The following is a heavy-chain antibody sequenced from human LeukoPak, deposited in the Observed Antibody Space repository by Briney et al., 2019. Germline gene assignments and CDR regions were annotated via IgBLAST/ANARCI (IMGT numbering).Heavy chain of an antibody. D-gene: IGHD3-3*01. CDR2: ISGSGGST. J-gene: IGHJ4*02. CDR3: AISTYYDSWSGYALDY. V-gene: IGHV3-23*01. CDR1: GFTFSSYA. Sequence: PGGSLRLSCAASGFTFSSYAMSWVRQAPGKGLEWVSAISGSGGSTYYADSVKGRFTISRDNSKNTLYLQMNSLRAEDTAVYYCAISTYYDSWSGYALDYWGQGTLVTVSS.